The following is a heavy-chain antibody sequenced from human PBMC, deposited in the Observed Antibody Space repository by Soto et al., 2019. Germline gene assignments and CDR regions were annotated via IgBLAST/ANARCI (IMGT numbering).Heavy chain of an antibody. CDR1: GFSFSNYE. J-gene: IGHJ4*02. V-gene: IGHV3-48*03. Sequence: EVQLVESGGGLVQPGGSLRLSCAASGFSFSNYEMNWVRQAPGKGLEWVAYISSGGSTVHYADSERGRFTVSRDNARNSLYLQMNTLRVEDTALYYCARDRAAGGYWGQGTLVTVSS. CDR3: ARDRAAGGY. CDR2: ISSGGSTV. D-gene: IGHD6-13*01.